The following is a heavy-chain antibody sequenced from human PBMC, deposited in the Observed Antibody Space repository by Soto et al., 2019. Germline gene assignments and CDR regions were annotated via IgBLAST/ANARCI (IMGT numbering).Heavy chain of an antibody. CDR2: ISHDGSNK. CDR1: GLTFSSHG. D-gene: IGHD6-6*01. Sequence: QVQLVESGGGVVQPGRSLRLSCAASGLTFSSHGMHWVRQAPGKGLEWVAVISHDGSNKYYADSVKGRFCISRDNSKNTVYLQMNSLRAEDTAVYYCAKNDFSSSSLGYWGQGTVVTVSS. V-gene: IGHV3-30*18. CDR3: AKNDFSSSSLGY. J-gene: IGHJ4*02.